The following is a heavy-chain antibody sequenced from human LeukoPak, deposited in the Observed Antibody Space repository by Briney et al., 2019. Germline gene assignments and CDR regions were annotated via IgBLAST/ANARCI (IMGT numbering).Heavy chain of an antibody. J-gene: IGHJ4*02. CDR2: IYYSGST. D-gene: IGHD2-2*01. CDR3: AREVCSSTSCYPRAFDY. V-gene: IGHV4-59*11. CDR1: GGSISSHY. Sequence: SETLSLTCTVSGGSISSHYWSWIRQPPGKGLEWIGYIYYSGSTNYNPSLKSRVTISVDTSKNQFSLKQSSVTAADTAVYYCAREVCSSTSCYPRAFDYWGQGTLVTVSS.